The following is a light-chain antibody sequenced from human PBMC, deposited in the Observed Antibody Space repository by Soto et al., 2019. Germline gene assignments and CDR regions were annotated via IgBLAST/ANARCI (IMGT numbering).Light chain of an antibody. CDR2: DVS. CDR1: SRDVGGYNY. J-gene: IGLJ2*01. Sequence: QSALTQPASVSGSPGQSITISCTGTSRDVGGYNYVSWYQQHPGKAPKHMIYDVSNRPSGVSNRFSGSKSGNTACLTISGLPAEDEADYYCSSYTSSSTYVVFGGGTKLTVL. V-gene: IGLV2-14*01. CDR3: SSYTSSSTYVV.